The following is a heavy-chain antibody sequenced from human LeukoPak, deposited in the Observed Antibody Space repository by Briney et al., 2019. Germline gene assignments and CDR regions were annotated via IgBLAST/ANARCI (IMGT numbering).Heavy chain of an antibody. V-gene: IGHV3-66*01. CDR1: GFTVSNNY. Sequence: GGSLRLSCAASGFTVSNNYMSWVRQAPGKGLEWVSIIYSGGNTYYADSVKGRFTISRDNSQNTVYLQMNSMRAEDTAVYYCASALAAASHTSFDRWGQGTLVTVSS. J-gene: IGHJ4*02. CDR3: ASALAAASHTSFDR. D-gene: IGHD6-13*01. CDR2: IYSGGNT.